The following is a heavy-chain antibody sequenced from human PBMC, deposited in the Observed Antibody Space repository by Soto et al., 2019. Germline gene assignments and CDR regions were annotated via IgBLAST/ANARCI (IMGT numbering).Heavy chain of an antibody. J-gene: IGHJ6*02. D-gene: IGHD4-17*01. V-gene: IGHV3-30*18. Sequence: QVQLVESGGGVVQPGRSLRLSCAASGFTFSSYGMHWVRQAPGNGLEWVAVISYDGSNKYYADSVKDRFTISRDNSKNTLYLQMNSLRAEYTAVYYCAKDLRGYYYYGMDVLGQGTTVTVSS. CDR1: GFTFSSYG. CDR2: ISYDGSNK. CDR3: AKDLRGYYYYGMDV.